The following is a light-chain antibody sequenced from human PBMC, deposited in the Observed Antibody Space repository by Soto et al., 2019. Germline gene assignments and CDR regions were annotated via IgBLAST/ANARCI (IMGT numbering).Light chain of an antibody. CDR2: AAS. CDR1: QSVVTN. J-gene: IGKJ2*01. Sequence: EIVMTQSPATLSVSLGESATLSCRASQSVVTNLAWYKQTPGQAHRLLIYAASKRATGIPPRFSRSGSGADLMLTISSLQFEVFGVYYCQEYYNWFHHTFGQGTNLDIK. CDR3: QEYYNWFHHT. V-gene: IGKV3-15*01.